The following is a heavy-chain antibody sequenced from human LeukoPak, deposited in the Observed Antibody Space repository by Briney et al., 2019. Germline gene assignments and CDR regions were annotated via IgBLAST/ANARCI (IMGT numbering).Heavy chain of an antibody. D-gene: IGHD1-7*01. CDR3: ARGRGNYDDY. Sequence: SGTLSLTCAVSGGSISSSNWWSWVRQPPGKGLEWIGYIYYSGSTNYNPSLKSRVTISVDTSKNQFSLKLSSVTAADTAVYYCARGRGNYDDYWGQGTLVTVSS. CDR2: IYYSGST. V-gene: IGHV4-4*02. CDR1: GGSISSSNW. J-gene: IGHJ4*02.